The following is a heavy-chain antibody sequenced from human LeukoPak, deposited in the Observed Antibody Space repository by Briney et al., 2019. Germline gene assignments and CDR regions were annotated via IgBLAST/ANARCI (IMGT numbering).Heavy chain of an antibody. CDR2: IYSGGST. V-gene: IGHV3-53*01. Sequence: GGSLRLSCAACGFTVSSNYMSWVRQAPGKGLEWVSVIYSGGSTYYADSVKGRFTISRDNSKNTLYLQMNSLRAEDTAVYYCAKSRISTMVRGVGGLIDYWGQGTLVTVSS. J-gene: IGHJ4*02. CDR1: GFTVSSNY. D-gene: IGHD3-10*01. CDR3: AKSRISTMVRGVGGLIDY.